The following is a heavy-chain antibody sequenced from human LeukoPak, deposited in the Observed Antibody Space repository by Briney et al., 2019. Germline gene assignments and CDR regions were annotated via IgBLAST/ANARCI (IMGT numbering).Heavy chain of an antibody. Sequence: ASAKVSCKASGYTFSRYYMHWVRQAPGQGLEWMGIINPSGGSTSYAQKFQGRVTMTRDTSTSTVYMELSSLRSEDTAAYYCARELERDYGDYIDYWGQGTLVTVSS. D-gene: IGHD4-17*01. CDR2: INPSGGST. CDR1: GYTFSRYY. CDR3: ARELERDYGDYIDY. V-gene: IGHV1-46*01. J-gene: IGHJ4*02.